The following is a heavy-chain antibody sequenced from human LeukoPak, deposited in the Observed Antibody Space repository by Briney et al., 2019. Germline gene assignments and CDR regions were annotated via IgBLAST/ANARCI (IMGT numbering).Heavy chain of an antibody. J-gene: IGHJ4*02. CDR3: ASTLRGSTGKDY. CDR1: GYTFTSYD. Sequence: GASVKVSCKASGYTFTSYDINWVRQATGQGLEWMGWMNPNSGNTGYVQKFQGRVTMTRNTSISTAYMELSSLRSEDTAVYYCASTLRGSTGKDYWGQGTLVTVSS. CDR2: MNPNSGNT. D-gene: IGHD2-15*01. V-gene: IGHV1-8*01.